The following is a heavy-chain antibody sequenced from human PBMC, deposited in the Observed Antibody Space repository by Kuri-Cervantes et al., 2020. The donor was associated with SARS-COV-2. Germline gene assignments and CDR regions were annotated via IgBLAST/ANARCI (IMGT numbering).Heavy chain of an antibody. CDR1: GFTFSSYS. CDR3: AREGPLMVVVPAAKGGEFDAFDI. D-gene: IGHD2-2*01. Sequence: GGSLRLSCAASGFTFSSYSMNWVRQAPGRGLEWVSSISSSSSYIYYADSVKGRFTISRDNAKNSLYLQMNSLRAEDTAVYYCAREGPLMVVVPAAKGGEFDAFDIWGQGTMVTVSS. J-gene: IGHJ3*02. CDR2: ISSSSSYI. V-gene: IGHV3-21*01.